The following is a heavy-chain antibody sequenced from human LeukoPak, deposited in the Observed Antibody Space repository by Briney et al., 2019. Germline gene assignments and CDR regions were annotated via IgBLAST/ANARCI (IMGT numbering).Heavy chain of an antibody. CDR3: ARDQVECTGGTCQSRVGFDF. CDR2: IYHSGRS. J-gene: IGHJ4*02. CDR1: GDSISNGVKY. V-gene: IGHV4-31*03. Sequence: SETLSLTCTVSGDSISNGVKYWSWIRQHPGRGLEWIGYIYHSGRSYYNPSLKSRIAMSVDTSKNQFSLNLSSVTAADTAVYYCARDQVECTGGTCQSRVGFDFWGQGTLVTVSS. D-gene: IGHD2-8*02.